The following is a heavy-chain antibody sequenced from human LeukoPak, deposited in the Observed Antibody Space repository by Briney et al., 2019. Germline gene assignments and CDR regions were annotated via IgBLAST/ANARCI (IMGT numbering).Heavy chain of an antibody. Sequence: GGSLRLSCAASGFIFSTYWMSWVRQAPGKGVEWVANIYQDGSEEFYVDSVKGRFTISRDNAKKSLYLQMNSLRAEDTAVYYCASGQQLVYWGQGTLVTVSS. D-gene: IGHD6-13*01. V-gene: IGHV3-7*03. CDR3: ASGQQLVY. CDR1: GFIFSTYW. J-gene: IGHJ4*02. CDR2: IYQDGSEE.